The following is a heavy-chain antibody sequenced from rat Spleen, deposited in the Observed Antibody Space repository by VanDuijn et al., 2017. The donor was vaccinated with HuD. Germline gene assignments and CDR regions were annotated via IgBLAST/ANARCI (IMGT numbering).Heavy chain of an antibody. J-gene: IGHJ1*01. CDR2: INNDGDTT. D-gene: IGHD2-5*01. CDR3: VRQGYLRDWYFDF. Sequence: EVQLVESNGGLVQPGRPLKLSCTTSGFTFSDCYMDWVRQAPTKGLEWVATINNDGDTTYYRDSVKGRFTISGDNGKNTLYLEMDSLGSEDMATYYCVRQGYLRDWYFDFWGPGTMVTVSS. V-gene: IGHV5-29*01. CDR1: GFTFSDCY.